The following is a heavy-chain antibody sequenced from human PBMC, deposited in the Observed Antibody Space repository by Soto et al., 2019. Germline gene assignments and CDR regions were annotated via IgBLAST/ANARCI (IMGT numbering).Heavy chain of an antibody. CDR1: GYTFTSYG. CDR2: ISPYNGDT. CDR3: ARGPVAGSDF. Sequence: QVQLVQSGAEVKKPAASVKVSCKASGYTFTSYGIVWVRQAPGQGLEWMGWISPYNGDTRYAEKFQDRVTLTTDTSTNTAYMDLRSLRSDDTAVYFCARGPVAGSDFWGQGTLVTVSS. V-gene: IGHV1-18*01. J-gene: IGHJ4*02. D-gene: IGHD6-19*01.